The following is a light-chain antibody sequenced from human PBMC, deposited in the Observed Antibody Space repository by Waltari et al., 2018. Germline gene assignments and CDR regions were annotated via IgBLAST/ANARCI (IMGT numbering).Light chain of an antibody. V-gene: IGLV3-21*01. CDR1: NIGRKS. CDR2: YDT. CDR3: QVWDSGSDHKV. Sequence: SYVLTQPPSVSVAPGGTATITCGGNNIGRKSVHWYQQKPGQAPVLVIYYDTDRPSGNPERGSGSNSGNTATLTSSRVEVGDEADFCCQVWDSGSDHKVFGGGTKLTVL. J-gene: IGLJ3*02.